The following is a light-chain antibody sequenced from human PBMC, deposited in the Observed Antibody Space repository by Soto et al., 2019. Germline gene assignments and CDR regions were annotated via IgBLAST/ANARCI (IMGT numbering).Light chain of an antibody. CDR1: SSDVGSNNL. V-gene: IGLV2-23*01. CDR3: CSYATSTTWV. CDR2: EGS. J-gene: IGLJ3*02. Sequence: QSALTQPASVSGSPGQSITISCTGSSSDVGSNNLVSWYQQLPGKAPKLMIYEGSERPSGVSHRFSGSKSGNTASLTISGLQSEDEADYYCCSYATSTTWVFGGGTKLTVL.